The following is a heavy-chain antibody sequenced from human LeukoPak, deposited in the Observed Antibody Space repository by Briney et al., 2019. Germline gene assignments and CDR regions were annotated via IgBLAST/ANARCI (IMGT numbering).Heavy chain of an antibody. J-gene: IGHJ4*02. D-gene: IGHD3-10*01. V-gene: IGHV1-3*01. Sequence: ASVKVSCKASGYTFTSYAMHWVRQAPGQRLEWMGWINAGNGNTKYSQKFQGRVTITRDTSASTAYMELSSLRSEDTAVYYCARDGAYYYGSGSYDVIDYWGQGTLVTVSS. CDR1: GYTFTSYA. CDR2: INAGNGNT. CDR3: ARDGAYYYGSGSYDVIDY.